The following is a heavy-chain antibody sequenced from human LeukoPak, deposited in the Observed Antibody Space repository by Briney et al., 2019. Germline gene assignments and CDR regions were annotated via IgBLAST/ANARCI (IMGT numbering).Heavy chain of an antibody. CDR3: ARVRDDYTYFDC. J-gene: IGHJ4*02. Sequence: PGGSLRLSCAASGFTFSSYWMHWVRHATRKGLMWVSRINSDGSRTTYAASVRGRFTISRDNAKSTMYLQMDSLRAEDTAVYYCARVRDDYTYFDCWGQGTLVTVSS. CDR1: GFTFSSYW. V-gene: IGHV3-74*01. CDR2: INSDGSRT. D-gene: IGHD4-11*01.